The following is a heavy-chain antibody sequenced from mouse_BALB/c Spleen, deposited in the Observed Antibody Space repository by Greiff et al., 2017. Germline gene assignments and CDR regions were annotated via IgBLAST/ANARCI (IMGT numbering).Heavy chain of an antibody. CDR3: ARPLVITTVVAGLDY. Sequence: EVQLQQSGGGLVKPGGSLKLSCEASGFTFSSYAMSWVRQTPGKRLEWVATISSGGSSTNYPDSVKGRFTISRDNTKNTSYLQLSSLTTEDTAMYYCARPLVITTVVAGLDYWGQGTTLTVSS. CDR1: GFTFSSYA. CDR2: ISSGGSST. V-gene: IGHV5-9-3*01. D-gene: IGHD1-1*01. J-gene: IGHJ2*01.